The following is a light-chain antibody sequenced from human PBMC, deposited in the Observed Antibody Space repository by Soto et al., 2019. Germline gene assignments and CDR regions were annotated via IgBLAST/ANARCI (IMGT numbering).Light chain of an antibody. J-gene: IGKJ4*01. CDR2: DAS. CDR1: QSVSSY. CDR3: QQRSNWPLT. V-gene: IGKV3-11*01. Sequence: EIVLTQSPATLSLSPGERANLSCRASQSVSSYLAWYQQKPGQAPRLLIYDASNRATGIPARFSGSGSGTGFTLTISSLEPEDFAVYYCQQRSNWPLTFGGGTKV.